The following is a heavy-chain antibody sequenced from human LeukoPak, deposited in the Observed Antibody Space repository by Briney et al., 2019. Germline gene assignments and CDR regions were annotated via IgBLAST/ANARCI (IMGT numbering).Heavy chain of an antibody. CDR3: AREGRSSTPGY. V-gene: IGHV4-4*07. CDR2: ISASGNT. J-gene: IGHJ4*02. Sequence: PSETLSLTCTVSGGSISSYYWSSIRQPAGKGLEWIGRISASGNTNYNPSLSSRVTMSVDTSRSQFSLKLRSVTAADTAVYYCAREGRSSTPGYWGQGTLVTVSS. D-gene: IGHD2-15*01. CDR1: GGSISSYY.